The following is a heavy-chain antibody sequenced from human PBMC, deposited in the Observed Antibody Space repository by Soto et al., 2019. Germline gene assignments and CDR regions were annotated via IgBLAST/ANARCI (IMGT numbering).Heavy chain of an antibody. V-gene: IGHV4-28*01. J-gene: IGHJ4*02. CDR2: IYYAGTT. CDR3: ARTSRLKTGLLDY. Sequence: SETLSLTCAVPGYSIGSYNWWGWIRQPPGKGLEWIGYIYYAGTTYYNKSLKSRVTMSVDTAKDQFSLKLSSVTAADTAVYYCARTSRLKTGLLDYWGQGTLVTVSS. CDR1: GYSIGSYNW. D-gene: IGHD3-9*01.